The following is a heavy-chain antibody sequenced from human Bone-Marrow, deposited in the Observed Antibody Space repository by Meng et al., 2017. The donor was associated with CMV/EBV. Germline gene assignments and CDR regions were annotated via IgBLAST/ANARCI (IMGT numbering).Heavy chain of an antibody. CDR2: VYYTGST. CDR3: ARGRSCVNGVCYDDHNYFGP. CDR1: GGPITTFY. V-gene: IGHV4-59*01. Sequence: SETLSLTCTVSGGPITTFYWNWIRQPPGKGLEWIGNVYYTGSTNYHPSLKSRVTISLDTSKNQLSLKLNSLTTADPAVYFCARGRSCVNGVCYDDHNYFGPWGQGTLVPSP. J-gene: IGHJ5*02. D-gene: IGHD2-8*01.